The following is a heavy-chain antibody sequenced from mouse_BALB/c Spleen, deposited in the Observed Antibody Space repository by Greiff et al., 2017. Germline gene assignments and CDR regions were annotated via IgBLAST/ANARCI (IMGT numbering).Heavy chain of an antibody. CDR2: IWGDGST. D-gene: IGHD1-1*01. V-gene: IGHV2-6-7*01. CDR1: GFSLTGYG. CDR3: ARDYYGSSPWFAY. J-gene: IGHJ3*01. Sequence: VQLQQSGPGLVAPSQSLSITCTVSGFSLTGYGVNWVRQPPGKGLEWLGMIWGDGSTDYNSALKSRLSISKDNSKSQVFLKMNSLQTDDTARYYCARDYYGSSPWFAYWGQGTLVTVSA.